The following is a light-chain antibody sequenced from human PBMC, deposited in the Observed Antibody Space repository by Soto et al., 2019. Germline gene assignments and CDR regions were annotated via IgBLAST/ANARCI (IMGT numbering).Light chain of an antibody. CDR3: QQGYSNPWT. CDR2: AAS. J-gene: IGKJ1*01. CDR1: QTISSW. V-gene: IGKV1-5*01. Sequence: DIQMTQSPSTLSGSVGDRVTITCRASQTISSWLAWYQQKPGKAPKLLIYAASSLQSGVPSRFSGSGSGTNFTLSLNSLQPEDFATYYCQQGYSNPWTCGQGTKVDIK.